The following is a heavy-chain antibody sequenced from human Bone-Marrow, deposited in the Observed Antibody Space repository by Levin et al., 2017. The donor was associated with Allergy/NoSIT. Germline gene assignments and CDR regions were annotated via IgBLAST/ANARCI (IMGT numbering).Heavy chain of an antibody. J-gene: IGHJ5*02. CDR3: ARGQDYYGSGHRFDP. V-gene: IGHV3-23*01. Sequence: GESLKISCAASGFTFSSYVMNWVRQAPGKGLEWVSGISGSGSSRYYATSVKGRLTISRDNSHDTVYLQVNSLRAEDTAVYYCARGQDYYGSGHRFDPWGQGTLVTVSS. CDR2: ISGSGSSR. D-gene: IGHD3-10*01. CDR1: GFTFSSYV.